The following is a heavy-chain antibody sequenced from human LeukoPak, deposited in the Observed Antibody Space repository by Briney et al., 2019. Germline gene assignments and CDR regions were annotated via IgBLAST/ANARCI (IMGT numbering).Heavy chain of an antibody. CDR2: INHSGST. CDR1: GGSFSGYY. J-gene: IGHJ5*02. Sequence: PSETLSLTCAVYGGSFSGYYWSWIRQPPGKGLEWIGEINHSGSTNYNPSLKSRVTISVDTSKNQFSLKLSSVTAADTAVYYCARARGGSQSYNWFDPWGQGTLVTVSS. V-gene: IGHV4-34*01. D-gene: IGHD3-16*01. CDR3: ARARGGSQSYNWFDP.